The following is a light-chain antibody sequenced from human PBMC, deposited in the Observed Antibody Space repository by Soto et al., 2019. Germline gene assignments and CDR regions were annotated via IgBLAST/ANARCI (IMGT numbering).Light chain of an antibody. CDR2: DVS. Sequence: QSALTQPASVSGSPGQSITISCTGSTSDIGGYNYVSWYQQHPGKAPKLLIYDVSYRPSGISDRFSGSKSGNTASLTISGLQPEDEADYYCSSYAASSTLFGGGTKVTVL. J-gene: IGLJ2*01. CDR1: TSDIGGYNY. CDR3: SSYAASSTL. V-gene: IGLV2-14*03.